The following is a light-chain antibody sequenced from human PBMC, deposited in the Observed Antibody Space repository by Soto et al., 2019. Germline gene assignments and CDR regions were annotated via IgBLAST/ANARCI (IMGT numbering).Light chain of an antibody. CDR2: GAS. CDR3: QQYDNWPLT. V-gene: IGKV3-15*01. CDR1: QSVSSH. J-gene: IGKJ3*01. Sequence: ERVMTQSPAILSVSPGERATLSCRASQSVSSHLAWYQHKPGQAPRLLIYGASTRATGVPARFSASGSGTEFALTMSSLQSEDFAFYYCQQYDNWPLTFGPGTKVDI.